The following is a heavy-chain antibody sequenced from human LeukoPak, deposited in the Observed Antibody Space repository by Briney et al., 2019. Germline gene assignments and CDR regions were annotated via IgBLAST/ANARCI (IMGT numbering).Heavy chain of an antibody. CDR1: GFNFYRYT. D-gene: IGHD3-10*02. Sequence: GGSLRLSCATSGFNFYRYTIHWVRHAPGKGLEWVSLAGWAGGTTFYSDSVRGRFTISRDSGRKSVYLQMNRLTTDDTAFYFCAKELDTMFFDYWGQGALVTVSS. V-gene: IGHV3-43*01. CDR3: AKELDTMFFDY. CDR2: AGWAGGTT. J-gene: IGHJ4*02.